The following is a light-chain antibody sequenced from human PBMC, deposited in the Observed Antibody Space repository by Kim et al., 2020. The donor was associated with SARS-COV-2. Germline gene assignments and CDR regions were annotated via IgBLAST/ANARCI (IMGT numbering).Light chain of an antibody. CDR1: SSSIGCYF. CDR2: SND. V-gene: IGLV1-44*01. Sequence: GQRVSISCSGGSSSIGCYFVNWYQQLPGTAPKLLVYSNDSRSSGVPDRFSGSKSGTSASLAISGLQSEDGADYYCVAWDDSLNGSVFGGGTQLTVL. CDR3: VAWDDSLNGSV. J-gene: IGLJ3*02.